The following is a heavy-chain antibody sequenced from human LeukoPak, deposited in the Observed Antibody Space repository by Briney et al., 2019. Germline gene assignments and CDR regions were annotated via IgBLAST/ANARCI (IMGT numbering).Heavy chain of an antibody. CDR2: ISYDGTNE. D-gene: IGHD5-12*01. J-gene: IGHJ4*02. Sequence: GGSLRLSCEASGFTFSRYAIHWVRQAPGKGLEWVAVISYDGTNEYFADSMKGRFTISRSNSKNTVYLQMNSLRTEDTALYYCARDASSDYDLGRYYFDHWGQGTLVTVSS. CDR1: GFTFSRYA. CDR3: ARDASSDYDLGRYYFDH. V-gene: IGHV3-30*04.